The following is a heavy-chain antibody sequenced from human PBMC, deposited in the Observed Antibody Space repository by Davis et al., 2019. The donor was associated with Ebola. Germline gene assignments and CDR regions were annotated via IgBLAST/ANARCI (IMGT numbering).Heavy chain of an antibody. J-gene: IGHJ4*02. Sequence: PGGSLRLSCAASGFTFSSYTMNWVRQAPGKGLEWVSYISGSSDTIYYADSVKGRFTISRDNAKKLLYLQMNSLRDEDTAVYYCARDSSVLRGDRFYYWGQGTLVIVSS. CDR1: GFTFSSYT. V-gene: IGHV3-48*02. D-gene: IGHD3-10*01. CDR2: ISGSSDTI. CDR3: ARDSSVLRGDRFYY.